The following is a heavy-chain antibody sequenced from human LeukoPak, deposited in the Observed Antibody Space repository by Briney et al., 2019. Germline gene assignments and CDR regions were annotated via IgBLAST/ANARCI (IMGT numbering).Heavy chain of an antibody. D-gene: IGHD3-3*01. CDR1: GFTFSNYW. CDR3: ARDAVRFLKCLAVADSHNYMDV. Sequence: GGSLRLSCAVSGFTFSNYWMTWVRQAPGKGLEWVANIKEDGSEKNYVDSVKGRFIISRDNDKNSLYVQMNSLRAEDTAVYYCARDAVRFLKCLAVADSHNYMDVWGKGTTVTVSS. V-gene: IGHV3-7*01. J-gene: IGHJ6*03. CDR2: IKEDGSEK.